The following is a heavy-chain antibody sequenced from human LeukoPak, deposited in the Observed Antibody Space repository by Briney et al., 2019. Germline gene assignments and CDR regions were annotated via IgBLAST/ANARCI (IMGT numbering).Heavy chain of an antibody. CDR2: IYYSGST. D-gene: IGHD3-10*01. V-gene: IGHV4-30-4*01. J-gene: IGHJ4*02. Sequence: SETLSLTCTVSGASISSNYWSWIRQPPGKGLEWIGYIYYSGSTYYNPSLKSRVTISVDTSKNQFSLKLSSVTAADTAVYYCASHYGSGSYYRDYWGQGTLVTVSS. CDR3: ASHYGSGSYYRDY. CDR1: GASISSNY.